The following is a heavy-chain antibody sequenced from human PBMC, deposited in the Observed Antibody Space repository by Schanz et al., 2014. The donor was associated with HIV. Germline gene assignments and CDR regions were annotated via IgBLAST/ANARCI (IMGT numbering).Heavy chain of an antibody. Sequence: VQLVESGGGLIQPGGSLRLSCAASGFTVSNNYMSWVRQAPGKGLEWVSVIYSGGSTSYADSVRGRFTISRDNAKRTLYLQMNSLRAEESAVFYCARESNGAFDLWGRGTLVTVSS. V-gene: IGHV3-53*01. CDR1: GFTVSNNY. CDR2: IYSGGST. J-gene: IGHJ2*01. CDR3: ARESNGAFDL.